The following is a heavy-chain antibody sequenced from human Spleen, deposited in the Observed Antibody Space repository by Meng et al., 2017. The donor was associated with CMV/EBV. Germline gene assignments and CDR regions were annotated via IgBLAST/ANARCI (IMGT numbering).Heavy chain of an antibody. Sequence: GGSLRLSCAGPRFPLKRFTMNWLRQGPGKGLEWVSSVSSDSDYRTHAESVKGRFTVSRDDAMNSLNLQMDSLRVDDTAVYYCARDKLTFGYEAMSASYFDLWGQGTLVTVSS. CDR1: RFPLKRFT. D-gene: IGHD5-12*01. CDR3: ARDKLTFGYEAMSASYFDL. V-gene: IGHV3-21*06. CDR2: VSSDSDYR. J-gene: IGHJ4*02.